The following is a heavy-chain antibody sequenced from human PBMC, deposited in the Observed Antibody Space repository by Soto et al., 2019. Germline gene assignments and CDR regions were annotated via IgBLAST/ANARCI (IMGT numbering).Heavy chain of an antibody. Sequence: GGSLRLSCAASGFTFSSYAMSWVRQAPGKGLEWVSAISGSGGSTYYADSVKGRFTISRDNSKNTLYLQMNSLRAEDTAVYYCAKEIAAAGTLYYYSYGMDVWGQGTTVTVSS. CDR1: GFTFSSYA. D-gene: IGHD6-13*01. J-gene: IGHJ6*02. V-gene: IGHV3-23*01. CDR2: ISGSGGST. CDR3: AKEIAAAGTLYYYSYGMDV.